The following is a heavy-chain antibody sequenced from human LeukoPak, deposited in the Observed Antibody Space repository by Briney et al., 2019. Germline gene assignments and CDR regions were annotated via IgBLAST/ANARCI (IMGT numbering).Heavy chain of an antibody. CDR3: AKGLYSSILDAFNI. J-gene: IGHJ3*02. D-gene: IGHD6-13*01. CDR2: ISWNSGSI. V-gene: IGHV3-9*03. CDR1: GFTFDDYA. Sequence: GRSLRLSCAASGFTFDDYAMHWVRQAPGKGLEWVSGISWNSGSIDYADSVKGRFTISRDNAKNSLYLQMNSLRAEDMALYYCAKGLYSSILDAFNIWGQGTMVTVSS.